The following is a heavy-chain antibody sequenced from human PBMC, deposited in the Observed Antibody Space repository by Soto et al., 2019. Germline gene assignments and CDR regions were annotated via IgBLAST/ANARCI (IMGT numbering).Heavy chain of an antibody. J-gene: IGHJ5*02. V-gene: IGHV1-69*02. Sequence: GASVKVSCKASGGTFSSYTISWVRQAPGQGLEWMGRIIPIPGIANYAQKFQGRVTITADKSTSTAYMELSSLRSEDTAVYYCARSGMVRGGGFLTNWFDPWGQGTLVTVSS. D-gene: IGHD3-10*01. CDR1: GGTFSSYT. CDR2: IIPIPGIA. CDR3: ARSGMVRGGGFLTNWFDP.